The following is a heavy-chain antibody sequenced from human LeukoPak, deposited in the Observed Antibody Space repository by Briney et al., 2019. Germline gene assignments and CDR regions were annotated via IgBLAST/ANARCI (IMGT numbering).Heavy chain of an antibody. CDR2: IRSKLYGETT. D-gene: IGHD4-11*01. CDR1: GFTFGEND. Sequence: PGRSLRLSCTVSGFTFGENDMSWVRQAPGKGLEWVGIIRSKLYGETTEYAASVKGRFTISRDDDKSIAFLQLNSLKIEDTAVYYCTRAGSDYNNYQYPFWGQGTLVTVAS. CDR3: TRAGSDYNNYQYPF. J-gene: IGHJ4*02. V-gene: IGHV3-49*04.